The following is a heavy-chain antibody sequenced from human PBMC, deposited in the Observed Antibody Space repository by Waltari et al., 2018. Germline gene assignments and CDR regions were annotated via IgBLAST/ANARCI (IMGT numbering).Heavy chain of an antibody. CDR3: AKDRNTVLLWFGEFPY. D-gene: IGHD3-10*01. J-gene: IGHJ4*02. V-gene: IGHV3-23*01. CDR2: ISGSGGRT. Sequence: EVQLLESGGGLVQPGGSLRLSCAASGFTFSSYAMSWVRQAPGKGLEWVSAISGSGGRTYSADSMKGRFTISRDNSKNTLYLQMNSLRAEDTAVYYCAKDRNTVLLWFGEFPYWGQGTLVTVSS. CDR1: GFTFSSYA.